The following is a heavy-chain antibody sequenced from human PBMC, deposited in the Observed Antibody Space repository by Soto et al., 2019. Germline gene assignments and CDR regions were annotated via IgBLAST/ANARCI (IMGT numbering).Heavy chain of an antibody. J-gene: IGHJ6*02. Sequence: VASVKVSCKASGGTFSSYAISWVRQAPGQGLEWMGGIIPIFGTANYAQKFQGRVTITADESTSTAYMELSSLRSEDTAVYYCARGGEYYYDSSGRLAGYGMDVWGQGTTVTVSS. CDR3: ARGGEYYYDSSGRLAGYGMDV. CDR2: IIPIFGTA. V-gene: IGHV1-69*13. CDR1: GGTFSSYA. D-gene: IGHD3-22*01.